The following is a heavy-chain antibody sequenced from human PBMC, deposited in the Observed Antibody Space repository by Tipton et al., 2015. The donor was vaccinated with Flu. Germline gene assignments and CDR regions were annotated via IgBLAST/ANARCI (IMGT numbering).Heavy chain of an antibody. CDR3: ARDQGGRGYFQH. J-gene: IGHJ1*01. Sequence: SLRLSCAASGFTVSSNYMGWVRQAPGKGLEWVSVIYSGGSTYYADSVKGRFTISRDNSKNTLYLQMNSLRAEDTAVYYCARDQGGRGYFQHWGQGTLVTVSS. V-gene: IGHV3-53*01. CDR2: IYSGGST. CDR1: GFTVSSNY.